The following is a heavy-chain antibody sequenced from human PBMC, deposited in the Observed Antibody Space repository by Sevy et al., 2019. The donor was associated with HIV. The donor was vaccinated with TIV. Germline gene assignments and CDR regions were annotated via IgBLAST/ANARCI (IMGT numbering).Heavy chain of an antibody. J-gene: IGHJ3*02. Sequence: GGSLRLSCAASGFTFNNYAMNWVRQAPGKGLEWVSTIFRGGSGTYYSDSVKGRFTISRDNSKNTLYLQMNSLRADDTAVYYCAGGRYDSSDSFDAFDIWGQGTMVTVSS. CDR2: IFRGGSGT. CDR3: AGGRYDSSDSFDAFDI. D-gene: IGHD3-22*01. CDR1: GFTFNNYA. V-gene: IGHV3-23*01.